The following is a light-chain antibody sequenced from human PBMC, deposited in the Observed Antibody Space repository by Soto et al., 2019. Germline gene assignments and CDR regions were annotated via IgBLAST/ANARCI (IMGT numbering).Light chain of an antibody. CDR2: GAS. CDR3: QQYGSSPRT. Sequence: EIVMTQSPATLSVSPGEGATLSCRASQSVSSSYLAWYQQKPGQAPKLLIYGASSRATGIPDRFSGSGSGTDFTLTISRLGPEDFAVYYCQQYGSSPRTFGQGTKVDI. CDR1: QSVSSSY. V-gene: IGKV3-20*01. J-gene: IGKJ1*01.